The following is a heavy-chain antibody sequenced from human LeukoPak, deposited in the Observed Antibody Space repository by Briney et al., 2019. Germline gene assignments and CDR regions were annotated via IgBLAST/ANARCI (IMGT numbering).Heavy chain of an antibody. CDR1: GGSISSYY. V-gene: IGHV4-59*08. CDR2: TYYSGST. Sequence: SETLSLTCTVSGGSISSYYWSWIRQPPGKGLEWIGYTYYSGSTNYNPSLKSRVTISVDTSKNQFSLKLSSVTAADTAVYYCARHFSAPNWFDPWGQGTLVSVSS. D-gene: IGHD2/OR15-2a*01. J-gene: IGHJ5*02. CDR3: ARHFSAPNWFDP.